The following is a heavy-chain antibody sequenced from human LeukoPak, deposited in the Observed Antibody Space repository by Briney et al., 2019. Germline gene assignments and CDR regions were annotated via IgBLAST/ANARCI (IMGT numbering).Heavy chain of an antibody. J-gene: IGHJ4*02. D-gene: IGHD1-26*01. CDR2: IVGGGGST. Sequence: GGSLRLSCVGSGFTFSNYAMSWVRQAPGKGLEWVSAIVGGGGSTNYADSVEGRFTISKDISNNTLYLQMNSLRAEDTAVYYCAKRRYGSYDDFDHWGRGTLVTVSS. CDR3: AKRRYGSYDDFDH. CDR1: GFTFSNYA. V-gene: IGHV3-23*01.